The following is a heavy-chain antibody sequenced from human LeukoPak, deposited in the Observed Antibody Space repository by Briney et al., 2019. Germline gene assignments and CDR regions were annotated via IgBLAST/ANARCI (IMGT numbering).Heavy chain of an antibody. CDR3: ARDPLANYYYYYMDV. J-gene: IGHJ6*03. CDR2: ISAYNGNT. Sequence: ASVKVSCKASGYTFTSYGISWVRQAPGQGLEWMGWISAYNGNTNYAQKLQGRVTMTTDTSTSTAYKELRSLRSDDTAVYYCARDPLANYYYYYMDVWGKGTTVTISS. CDR1: GYTFTSYG. V-gene: IGHV1-18*01.